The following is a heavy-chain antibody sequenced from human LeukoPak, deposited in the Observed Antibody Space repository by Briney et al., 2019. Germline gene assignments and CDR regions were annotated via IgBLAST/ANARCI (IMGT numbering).Heavy chain of an antibody. D-gene: IGHD5-12*01. J-gene: IGHJ4*02. CDR1: GFTFSDYY. CDR2: ISSSGSTI. V-gene: IGHV3-11*01. CDR3: ARDSSGYDFDLQFDY. Sequence: GGSLRLSCAASGFTFSDYYMSWIRQAPGKGLEWVSYISSSGSTIYYADFVKGRFTISRDNAKNSLYLQMNSLRAEDTAVYYCARDSSGYDFDLQFDYWGQGTLVTVSS.